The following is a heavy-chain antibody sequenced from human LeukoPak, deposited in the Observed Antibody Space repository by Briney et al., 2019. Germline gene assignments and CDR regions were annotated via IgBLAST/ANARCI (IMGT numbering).Heavy chain of an antibody. V-gene: IGHV3-7*01. CDR2: IKQDGSEK. Sequence: PGGSLRLSCAASGFTFDDYGMSWVRQAPGKGLEWVANIKQDGSEKYYVDSVKGRFTISRDNAKNSLYLQMNSLRAEDTAVYYCARGRFWSGYLYYFDYWGQGTLVTVSS. CDR3: ARGRFWSGYLYYFDY. D-gene: IGHD3-3*01. J-gene: IGHJ4*02. CDR1: GFTFDDYG.